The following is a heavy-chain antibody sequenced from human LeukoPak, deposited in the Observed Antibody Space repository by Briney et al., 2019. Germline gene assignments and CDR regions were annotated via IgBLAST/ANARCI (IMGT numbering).Heavy chain of an antibody. Sequence: ASEKGSCKASGYTFTGYYMHWVRQAPGQGLEWMGRINPNSGGTNYAQKFQGRVTMTRDTSISTAYMELSRLRSDDTAVYYCARGSVAGTFDIWGQGTMVTVSS. J-gene: IGHJ3*02. D-gene: IGHD6-19*01. V-gene: IGHV1-2*06. CDR3: ARGSVAGTFDI. CDR1: GYTFTGYY. CDR2: INPNSGGT.